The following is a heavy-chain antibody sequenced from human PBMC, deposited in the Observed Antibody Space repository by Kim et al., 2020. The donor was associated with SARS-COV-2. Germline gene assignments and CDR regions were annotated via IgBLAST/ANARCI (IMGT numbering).Heavy chain of an antibody. CDR2: TVVGSGTT. D-gene: IGHD1-26*01. Sequence: SVKVSCKASGFTFINSAVQWVRQARGQRLEWIGWTVVGSGTTKYAQMFQARVTFTSDMSTTTAYMELSSLRSEDTAVYYCAADRGYSGTYDSDYWGQGT. CDR1: GFTFINSA. J-gene: IGHJ4*02. CDR3: AADRGYSGTYDSDY. V-gene: IGHV1-58*01.